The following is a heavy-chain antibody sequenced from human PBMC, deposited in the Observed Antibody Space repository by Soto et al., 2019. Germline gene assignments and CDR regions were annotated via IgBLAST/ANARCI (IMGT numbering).Heavy chain of an antibody. J-gene: IGHJ4*02. Sequence: QVQLVQSGAEVKKPGSSVKVSCKASGGTFSSYTISWVRQAPGQGLEWMGRIIPILGLANYAQKFQGRVTITADKSTSTAYMELSSLRSEDTAVYYCARDTIGQYNWNDDRYYFDYWGQGTLVTVSS. D-gene: IGHD1-1*01. CDR3: ARDTIGQYNWNDDRYYFDY. CDR1: GGTFSSYT. CDR2: IIPILGLA. V-gene: IGHV1-69*08.